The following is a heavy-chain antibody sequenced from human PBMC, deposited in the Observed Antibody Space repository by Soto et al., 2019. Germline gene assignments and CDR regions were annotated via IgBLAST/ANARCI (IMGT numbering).Heavy chain of an antibody. CDR3: ARESITIFGVVIGLDY. CDR2: ISSSGSTI. CDR1: GFTFSDYY. J-gene: IGHJ4*02. V-gene: IGHV3-11*01. D-gene: IGHD3-3*01. Sequence: RRLSCAASGFTFSDYYMSWIRQAPGKGLEWVSYISSSGSTIYYADSVKGRFTISRDNAKNSLYLQMNSLRAEDTAVYYCARESITIFGVVIGLDYCGQGTLVTVSP.